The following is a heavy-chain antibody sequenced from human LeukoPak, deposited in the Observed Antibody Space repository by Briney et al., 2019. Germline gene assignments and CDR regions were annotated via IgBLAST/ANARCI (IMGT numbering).Heavy chain of an antibody. CDR1: GGSISSYY. CDR3: ARYDPRYFFDY. Sequence: SETLSLTCTVSGGSISSYYWSWIRQPPGKGLEWIGYIYYSGGTNYNPSLKSRVTISVDTSKNQFSLRLSSVTAADTAVYYCARYDPRYFFDYWGQGTLVTVSS. V-gene: IGHV4-59*01. J-gene: IGHJ4*02. CDR2: IYYSGGT. D-gene: IGHD3-9*01.